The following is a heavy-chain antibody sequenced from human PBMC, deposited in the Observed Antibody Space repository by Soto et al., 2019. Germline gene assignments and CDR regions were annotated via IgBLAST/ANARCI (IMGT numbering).Heavy chain of an antibody. CDR3: ATSAAAPGNY. CDR2: ISSSSSTI. V-gene: IGHV3-48*02. D-gene: IGHD6-13*01. CDR1: GFTFSSYS. Sequence: EVQLVESGGGLVQPGGSLRLSCAASGFTFSSYSMNWVRQAPGKGLEWVSYISSSSSTIYYADSVKGRFTISSDNAKNSLYLQMNSLRDEDTAVYYCATSAAAPGNYWGQGTLVTVSS. J-gene: IGHJ4*02.